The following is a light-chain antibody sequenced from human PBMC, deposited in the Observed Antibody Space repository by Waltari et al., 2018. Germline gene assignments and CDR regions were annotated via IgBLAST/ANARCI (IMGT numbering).Light chain of an antibody. J-gene: IGLJ1*01. CDR3: CSYAGSYTFV. Sequence: QSALTQPRSVSGSPGQSVTISCTGTSSDVGGYEYVSGYQQHPVEAPKLIIYDVSKWPSGVPDRFSGSKSGNTASLTISGLQAEDEADYYCCSYAGSYTFVFGSATQVSVL. CDR2: DVS. CDR1: SSDVGGYEY. V-gene: IGLV2-11*01.